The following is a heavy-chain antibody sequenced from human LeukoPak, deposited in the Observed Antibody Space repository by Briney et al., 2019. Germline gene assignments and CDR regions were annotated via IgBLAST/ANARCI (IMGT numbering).Heavy chain of an antibody. CDR2: IYYTET. J-gene: IGHJ4*02. CDR1: GVSVSNYY. V-gene: IGHV4-59*02. CDR3: ATRKLGNDY. Sequence: SETLSLTCTVSGVSVSNYYWSWIRQSPGKGLEWIGYIYYTETSYNPSLKSRVTISADTSKNQFSLKLYSATAADTAVYYCATRKLGNDYWGQGTLVTVSS. D-gene: IGHD7-27*01.